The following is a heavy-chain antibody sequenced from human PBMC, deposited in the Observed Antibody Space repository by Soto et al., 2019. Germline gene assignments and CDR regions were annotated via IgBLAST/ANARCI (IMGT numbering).Heavy chain of an antibody. D-gene: IGHD3-3*01. Sequence: GGSLRLSCAASGFTFSSYAMSWVRQAPGKGLEWVSAISGSGGSTYYADSVKGRFTISRDNSKNTLYLQMNSLRAEDTAVYYCAKDKSDFWSDYWRDYFDYWGQGTLVTVSS. CDR1: GFTFSSYA. CDR2: ISGSGGST. V-gene: IGHV3-23*01. J-gene: IGHJ4*02. CDR3: AKDKSDFWSDYWRDYFDY.